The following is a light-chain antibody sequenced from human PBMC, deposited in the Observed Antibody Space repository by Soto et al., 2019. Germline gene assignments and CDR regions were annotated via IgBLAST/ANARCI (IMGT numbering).Light chain of an antibody. J-gene: IGLJ1*01. CDR1: SSDIGIYNF. CDR3: NSYTSASTYV. V-gene: IGLV2-14*03. CDR2: NVY. Sequence: QSVLTQPASVSGSPGQSITIFCTGTSSDIGIYNFVSWYQQHPGKAPKLMIYNVYSRPSGVSSRFSGSKSGNTASLTISWPQAEDEADYYCNSYTSASTYVFGTGTKLTVL.